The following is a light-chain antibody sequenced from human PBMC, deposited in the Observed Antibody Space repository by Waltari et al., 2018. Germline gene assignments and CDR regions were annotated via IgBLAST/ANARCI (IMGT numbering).Light chain of an antibody. J-gene: IGKJ1*01. CDR2: DAS. Sequence: EIGLRQFPGTLSLSQGERATLSGRASKSVSKYLAWYQQKPGQAPRLLIYDASTRATGIPDRFSGSGWGTDFSLTISRLEPEDFAVYYCQKYGTLPATFGQGTKVQMK. CDR3: QKYGTLPAT. V-gene: IGKV3-20*01. CDR1: KSVSKY.